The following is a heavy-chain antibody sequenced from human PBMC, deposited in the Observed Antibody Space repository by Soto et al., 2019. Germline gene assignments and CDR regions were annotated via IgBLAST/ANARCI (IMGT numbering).Heavy chain of an antibody. CDR1: GFTVSSNY. Sequence: EVQLVESGGGLIQPGGSLRLSCAASGFTVSSNYMSWVRQAPGKGLEWVSVIYSGGSTYYADSVKGRFTISRDNSKNTLYLQMNSLRAEDTAVYYCARGAFSPYYGMDVWGQGTTVTVSS. J-gene: IGHJ6*02. CDR3: ARGAFSPYYGMDV. V-gene: IGHV3-53*01. CDR2: IYSGGST.